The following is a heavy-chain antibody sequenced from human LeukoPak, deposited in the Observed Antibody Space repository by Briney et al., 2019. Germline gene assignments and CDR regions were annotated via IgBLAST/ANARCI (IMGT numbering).Heavy chain of an antibody. CDR3: ARDISGSFSVDY. Sequence: GGALRLSCAASGFTFSNAWMSWVRQAPGKGLERVGRIKRKTDGGTTDYAAPVKGRFTISRDNSKNTLYLQVNSLRPEDTAVYYCARDISGSFSVDYWGQGTLVTVSS. CDR2: IKRKTDGGTT. D-gene: IGHD1-26*01. V-gene: IGHV3-15*01. J-gene: IGHJ4*02. CDR1: GFTFSNAW.